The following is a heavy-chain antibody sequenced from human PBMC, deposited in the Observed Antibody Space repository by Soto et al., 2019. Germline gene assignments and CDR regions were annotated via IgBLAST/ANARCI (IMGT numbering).Heavy chain of an antibody. CDR1: GGSISSSSYY. D-gene: IGHD3-9*01. CDR2: IYYSGST. CDR3: ARPFQDITIFSFSAFDI. J-gene: IGHJ3*02. Sequence: SETLSLTCTVSGGSISSSSYYWGWIRQPPGKGLEWIGSIYYSGSTYYNPSLKSRVTISVDTSKNQFALKLSSVTAADTAVYYCARPFQDITIFSFSAFDIWGQGTMVTVSS. V-gene: IGHV4-39*01.